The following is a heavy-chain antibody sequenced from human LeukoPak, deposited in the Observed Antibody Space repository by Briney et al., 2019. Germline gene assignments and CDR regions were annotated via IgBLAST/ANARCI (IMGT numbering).Heavy chain of an antibody. CDR1: GGSIRSYY. V-gene: IGHV4-59*08. CDR2: IYYSGST. J-gene: IGHJ4*02. Sequence: SETLSLTCTVSGGSIRSYYWSWLRQPPGKGLEWIGYIYYSGSTNYNPSLKSRVTISVDTSKNQFSLKLSSVTAADTAVYYCARHREPLYGGYAYFDYWGQGTLVTVSS. D-gene: IGHD5-12*01. CDR3: ARHREPLYGGYAYFDY.